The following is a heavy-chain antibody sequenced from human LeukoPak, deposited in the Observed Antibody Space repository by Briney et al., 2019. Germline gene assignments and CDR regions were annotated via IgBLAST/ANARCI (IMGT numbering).Heavy chain of an antibody. CDR1: GGTFSSYG. CDR2: IIPVFATP. Sequence: ASVKVSCKPSGGTFSSYGVNWVRQAPGQGLEWMGGIIPVFATPNFAQKFQGRVTISTDESASTAYMELHSLRSEDTAVYFCARATGIVAATLDYWGQGTLVTVSS. V-gene: IGHV1-69*05. CDR3: ARATGIVAATLDY. J-gene: IGHJ4*02. D-gene: IGHD1-26*01.